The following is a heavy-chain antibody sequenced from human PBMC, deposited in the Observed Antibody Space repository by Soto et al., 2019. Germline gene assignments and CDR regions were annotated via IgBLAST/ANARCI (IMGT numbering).Heavy chain of an antibody. CDR2: ISYDGSNK. V-gene: IGHV3-30-3*01. J-gene: IGHJ3*02. CDR1: GFTFSSYA. D-gene: IGHD3-10*01. Sequence: PGGSLRLSCAASGFTFSSYAMHWVRQAPGKGLEWVAVISYDGSNKYYADSVKGRFTISRDNSKNTLYLQMNSLRAEDTAVYYCARDFHNGSGSYYNWEVMGAFDIRAQRTTVTVSS. CDR3: ARDFHNGSGSYYNWEVMGAFDI.